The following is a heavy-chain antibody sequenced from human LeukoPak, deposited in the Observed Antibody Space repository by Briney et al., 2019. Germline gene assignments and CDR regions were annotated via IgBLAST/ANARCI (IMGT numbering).Heavy chain of an antibody. Sequence: GGSLRLSCAASRFTFSNYGMHWVRQAPGKGLEWVAIISYDGSNKYYADSVKGRFTISRDNSQNTLYLQMNSLRAEDTAVYYCAKAITGSSGVADSWGQGTQVTVSS. CDR3: AKAITGSSGVADS. CDR2: ISYDGSNK. J-gene: IGHJ4*02. D-gene: IGHD1-26*01. CDR1: RFTFSNYG. V-gene: IGHV3-30*18.